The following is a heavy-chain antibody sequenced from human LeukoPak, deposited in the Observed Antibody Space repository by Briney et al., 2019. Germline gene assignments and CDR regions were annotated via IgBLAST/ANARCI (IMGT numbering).Heavy chain of an antibody. CDR2: IIPIFGTA. Sequence: SVKVSRKASGGTFSSYAISWVRQAPGQGLEWMGGIIPIFGTANYAQKFQGRVTITADESTSTAYMELNSLRSEDTAVYYCAGACSSTSRCYYYGMDVWGQGTTVTVSS. CDR3: AGACSSTSRCYYYGMDV. CDR1: GGTFSSYA. D-gene: IGHD2-2*01. V-gene: IGHV1-69*01. J-gene: IGHJ6*02.